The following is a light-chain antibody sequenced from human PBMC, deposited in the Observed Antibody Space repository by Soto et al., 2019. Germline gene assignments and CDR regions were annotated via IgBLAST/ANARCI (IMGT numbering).Light chain of an antibody. CDR3: QQYDNLPLT. CDR2: DAS. CDR1: HDISDY. V-gene: IGKV1-33*01. Sequence: DIPMTQSPSSLSASVGDRVTITCQASHDISDYLNWYQQTPGKAPKLLIYDASNLKTGVPSRFSGGGSGTDFTFTISSLQPEDVATYYCQQYDNLPLTFGGGTKVEIK. J-gene: IGKJ4*01.